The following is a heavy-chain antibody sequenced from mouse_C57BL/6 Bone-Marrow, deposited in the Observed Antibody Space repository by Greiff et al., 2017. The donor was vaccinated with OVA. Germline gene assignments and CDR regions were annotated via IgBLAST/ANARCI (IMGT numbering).Heavy chain of an antibody. CDR2: IHPNSGST. CDR1: GYTFTSYW. CDR3: ARPVPGAWFAY. J-gene: IGHJ3*01. V-gene: IGHV1-64*01. Sequence: VQLKQPGAELVKPGASVKLSCKASGYTFTSYWMHWVKQRPGQGLEWIGMIHPNSGSTNYNEKFKSKATLTVDKSSSTAYMQLSSLTSEDSAVYYCARPVPGAWFAYWGQGTLVTVSA.